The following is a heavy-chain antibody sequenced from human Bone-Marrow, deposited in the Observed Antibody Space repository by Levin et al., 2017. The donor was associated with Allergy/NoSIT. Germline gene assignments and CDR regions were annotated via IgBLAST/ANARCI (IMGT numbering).Heavy chain of an antibody. V-gene: IGHV4-39*01. CDR3: ARQIYNDWQWGCFFDI. J-gene: IGHJ2*01. CDR2: LFYSGTT. CDR1: GGHFMTPDFY. D-gene: IGHD3-9*01. Sequence: ESLKISCSVSGGHFMTPDFYWTWLRQPPGQGLEWIGSLFYSGTTYENRSFEWRLNLDVDTSSNKFLLKLRSVTAADTATYYCARQIYNDWQWGCFFDIWGRCRPVTVSS.